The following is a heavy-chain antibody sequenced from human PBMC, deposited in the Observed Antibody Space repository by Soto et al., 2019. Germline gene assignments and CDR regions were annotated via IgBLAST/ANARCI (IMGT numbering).Heavy chain of an antibody. Sequence: EVQLLESGGGLVQPGGSLRLSCAASGFTFSSYAMRWVRQAPGKGLEWVAAISGSGGSSYYADSVRGRFTISRDNSKKTLFLQMNSLRAEDTAVYYCASSYYHDSDPTLWGQGTLVTVSS. D-gene: IGHD3-22*01. J-gene: IGHJ4*02. CDR2: ISGSGGSS. V-gene: IGHV3-23*01. CDR1: GFTFSSYA. CDR3: ASSYYHDSDPTL.